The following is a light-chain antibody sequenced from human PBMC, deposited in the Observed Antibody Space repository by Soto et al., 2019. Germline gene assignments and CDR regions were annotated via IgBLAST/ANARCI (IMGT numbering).Light chain of an antibody. CDR2: AAS. J-gene: IGKJ2*01. CDR1: QGISNY. Sequence: DIPMTQSPSSLSASVGDRVTITCRASQGISNYLAWYQQKPGKVPKLLIYAASTLQSGVPSRFSGRGSGTDFTLTISSLQPEDVGTYYCQKYNNASYTFGQGTKLEIK. CDR3: QKYNNASYT. V-gene: IGKV1-27*01.